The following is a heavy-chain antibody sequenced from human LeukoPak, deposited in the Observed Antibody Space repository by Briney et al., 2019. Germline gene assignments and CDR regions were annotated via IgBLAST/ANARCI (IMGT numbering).Heavy chain of an antibody. J-gene: IGHJ6*03. CDR3: ARGRYTGSWYYYMDV. CDR1: GYTFTGYY. Sequence: GASVKVSCKASGYTFTGYYMHWVRQAPGQGLEWMGWINPNSGGTNYAQKFQSRVTMTRDTSISTAYMELSRLRSDDTAVYYCARGRYTGSWYYYMDVWGKGTTVTVSS. D-gene: IGHD1-1*01. CDR2: INPNSGGT. V-gene: IGHV1-2*02.